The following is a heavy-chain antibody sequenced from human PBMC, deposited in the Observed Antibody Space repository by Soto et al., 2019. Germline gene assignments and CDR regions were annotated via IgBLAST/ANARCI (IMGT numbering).Heavy chain of an antibody. CDR1: GDSVSSGSYY. J-gene: IGHJ4*02. D-gene: IGHD3-10*01. CDR3: ARPGGNGITSPFDS. CDR2: MYYSGSS. Sequence: TLSLTCSVSGDSVSSGSYYWSWIRQPPGKGLEWIGYMYYSGSSNYNPSLKSRVTISVDTSKNQFFLNLSSVTAADTAVYYCARPGGNGITSPFDSWGLGALVTVSS. V-gene: IGHV4-61*01.